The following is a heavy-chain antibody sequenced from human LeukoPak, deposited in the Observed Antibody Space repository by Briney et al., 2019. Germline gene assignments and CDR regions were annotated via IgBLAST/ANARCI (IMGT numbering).Heavy chain of an antibody. J-gene: IGHJ3*02. CDR1: GFTFSRYA. D-gene: IGHD4/OR15-4a*01. CDR2: IRYDGSRK. CDR3: AKVSLNMVNDAFDI. Sequence: GGSLRLSCAASGFTFSRYAMHWVRQAPDKGLEWVAFIRYDGSRKYYADSVKGRFTISRDNSKNTLYLQMNGLRAEDTAMYYCAKVSLNMVNDAFDIWGQGTMVSVSS. V-gene: IGHV3-30*02.